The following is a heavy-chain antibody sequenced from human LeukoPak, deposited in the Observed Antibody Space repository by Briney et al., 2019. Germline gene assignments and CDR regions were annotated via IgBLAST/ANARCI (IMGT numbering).Heavy chain of an antibody. Sequence: GGSLRLSCAASGFTFSDYILDWVRQAPGKGLEWVGRIRRKRNGYTTEYAASVKGRFTISRDDSKKSLYLHMSSLKTEDTAVYHCSRDGTQIDNSGFDVWGQGTMVTVSS. V-gene: IGHV3-72*01. CDR2: IRRKRNGYTT. J-gene: IGHJ3*01. CDR3: SRDGTQIDNSGFDV. D-gene: IGHD3-22*01. CDR1: GFTFSDYI.